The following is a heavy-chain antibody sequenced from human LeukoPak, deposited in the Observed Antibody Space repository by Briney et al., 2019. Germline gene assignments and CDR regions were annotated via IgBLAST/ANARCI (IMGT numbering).Heavy chain of an antibody. CDR3: ARGHNWNYYFDY. V-gene: IGHV1-69*05. CDR1: GGTFSSYA. J-gene: IGHJ4*02. Sequence: SVKVSCKASGGTFSSYAISWVRQAPGQGLEWMGGIIPIFGTANYAQKFQGRVTITTDESTSTAYVELSSLRSEDTAVYYCARGHNWNYYFDYWGQGTLVTVSS. D-gene: IGHD1-7*01. CDR2: IIPIFGTA.